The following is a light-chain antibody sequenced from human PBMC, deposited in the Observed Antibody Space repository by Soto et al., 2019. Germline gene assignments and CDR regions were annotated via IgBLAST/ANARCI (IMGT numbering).Light chain of an antibody. CDR1: SSDVGGYNY. CDR2: DVT. Sequence: QSALTQPASVSGSPGQSITISCTGTSSDVGGYNYVSWYQQHPGKAPKLMIYDVTSRPSGVSNLFSASKSGNTASLTISGLQAEDEADYYCTSYTSSSTRGVFGGGTKLTVL. CDR3: TSYTSSSTRGV. J-gene: IGLJ2*01. V-gene: IGLV2-14*01.